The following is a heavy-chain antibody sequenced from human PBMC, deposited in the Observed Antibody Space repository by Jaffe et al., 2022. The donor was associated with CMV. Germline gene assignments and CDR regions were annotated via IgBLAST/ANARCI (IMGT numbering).Heavy chain of an antibody. V-gene: IGHV1-18*04. Sequence: QVQLVQSGAEVKKPGASVKVSCKASGYTFTSYGISWVRQAPGQGLEWMGWISAYNGNTNYAQKLQGRVTMTTDTSTSTAYMELRSLRSDDTAVYYCATGTIDYYDSSGYYYGPLNYYYMDVWGKGTTVTVSS. CDR1: GYTFTSYG. D-gene: IGHD3-22*01. CDR3: ATGTIDYYDSSGYYYGPLNYYYMDV. J-gene: IGHJ6*03. CDR2: ISAYNGNT.